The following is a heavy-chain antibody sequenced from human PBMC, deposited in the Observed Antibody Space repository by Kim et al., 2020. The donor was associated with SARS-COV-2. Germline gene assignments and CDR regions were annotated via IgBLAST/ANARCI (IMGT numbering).Heavy chain of an antibody. J-gene: IGHJ6*02. CDR2: IYYSGST. Sequence: SETLSLTCTVSGGSISSYYWSWIRQPPGKGLEWIGYIYYSGSTNYNPSLKSRVTISVDTSKNQFSLKLSSVTAADTAVYYCARHQLLWFGEGGDYYYYGMDVWGQGTTVTVSS. V-gene: IGHV4-59*13. D-gene: IGHD3-10*01. CDR3: ARHQLLWFGEGGDYYYYGMDV. CDR1: GGSISSYY.